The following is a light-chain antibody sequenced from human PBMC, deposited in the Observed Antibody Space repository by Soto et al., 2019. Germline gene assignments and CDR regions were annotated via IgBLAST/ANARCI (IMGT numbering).Light chain of an antibody. CDR1: QSVSNR. J-gene: IGKJ1*01. CDR3: QHYDVWPTVT. Sequence: EVVVTQSPATMSVSPGERATLSCRASQSVSNRIAWYQQRPGQAPRLVVYGVSTRDTDIPDRFSGSGSGTEFTLNISSLQSEDFAVYYCQHYDVWPTVTFGQGTKVEIK. CDR2: GVS. V-gene: IGKV3-15*01.